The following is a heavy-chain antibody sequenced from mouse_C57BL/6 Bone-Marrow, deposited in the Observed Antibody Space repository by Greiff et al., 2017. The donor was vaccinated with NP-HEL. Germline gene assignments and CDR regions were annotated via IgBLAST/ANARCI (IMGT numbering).Heavy chain of an antibody. D-gene: IGHD2-4*01. J-gene: IGHJ3*01. CDR2: INPNNGGT. CDR1: GYTFTDYY. CDR3: ARFYYDYDVSPWFAY. Sequence: EVQLQQSGPELVKPGASVKISCKASGYTFTDYYMNWVKQSHGKSLEWIGDINPNNGGTSYNQKFKGKATLTVDKSSSTAYMELRSLTSEDSAVYYCARFYYDYDVSPWFAYWGQGTLVTVSA. V-gene: IGHV1-26*01.